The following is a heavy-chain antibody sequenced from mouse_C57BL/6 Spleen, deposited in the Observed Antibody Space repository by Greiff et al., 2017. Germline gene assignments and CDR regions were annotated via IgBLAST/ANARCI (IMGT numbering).Heavy chain of an antibody. V-gene: IGHV14-2*01. D-gene: IGHD3-2*02. CDR1: GFNIKDYY. CDR3: ARGQLRLRDYYAMDY. CDR2: IDPEDGET. Sequence: VQLQQSGAELVKPGASVKLSCTASGFNIKDYYMPWVKQRTEQGLEWIGRIDPEDGETKYAPKFQGKATITVDTSSNTAYLQLSSLPSEDTAVYYCARGQLRLRDYYAMDYWGQGTSVTVSS. J-gene: IGHJ4*01.